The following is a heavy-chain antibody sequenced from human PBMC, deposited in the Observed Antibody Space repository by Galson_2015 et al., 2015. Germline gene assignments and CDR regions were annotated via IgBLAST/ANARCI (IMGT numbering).Heavy chain of an antibody. CDR3: ATVGYYDSSGYYYKWDY. CDR2: FDPEDGET. Sequence: SVKVSCKVSGYTLTELSMHWVRQAPGKGLEWMGGFDPEDGETIYAQKFQGRVTMTEDTSTDTAYMELSSLRSEDTAVYYCATVGYYDSSGYYYKWDYWGQGTLVTVSS. CDR1: GYTLTELS. V-gene: IGHV1-24*01. J-gene: IGHJ4*02. D-gene: IGHD3-22*01.